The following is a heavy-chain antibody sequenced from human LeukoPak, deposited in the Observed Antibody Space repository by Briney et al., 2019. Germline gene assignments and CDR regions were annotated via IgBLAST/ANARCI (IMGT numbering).Heavy chain of an antibody. CDR1: GFTFSSYW. CDR2: INSDGSST. Sequence: GGSLRLSCAASGFTFSSYWMHWIRQAPGKGLVWVSRINSDGSSTIYADSVKGRFTISRDNAKNTLYLLMNSLRAEDTAVYYCARASHFAMDVWGQGTTVTVSS. CDR3: ARASHFAMDV. V-gene: IGHV3-74*01. D-gene: IGHD6-6*01. J-gene: IGHJ6*02.